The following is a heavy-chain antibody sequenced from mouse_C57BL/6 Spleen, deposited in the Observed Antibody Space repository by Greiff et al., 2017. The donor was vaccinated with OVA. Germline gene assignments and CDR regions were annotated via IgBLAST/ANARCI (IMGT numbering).Heavy chain of an antibody. CDR2: IYPGDGDT. V-gene: IGHV1-80*01. D-gene: IGHD1-1*01. J-gene: IGHJ4*01. Sequence: VQLQQSGAELVKPGASVKISCKASGYAFSSYWMNWVKQRPGKGLEWIGQIYPGDGDTNYNGKFKGKATLTADKSSSTAYMQLSSLTSEDSAVYFCTTDSSYVYYAMDYWGQGTSVTVSS. CDR3: TTDSSYVYYAMDY. CDR1: GYAFSSYW.